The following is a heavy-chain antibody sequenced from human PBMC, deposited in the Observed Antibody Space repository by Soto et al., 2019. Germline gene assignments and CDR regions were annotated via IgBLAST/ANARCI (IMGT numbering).Heavy chain of an antibody. J-gene: IGHJ1*01. V-gene: IGHV3-30-3*01. CDR1: GFSFNTYV. D-gene: IGHD3-22*01. CDR2: ISHDGSSQ. Sequence: QMQLEESGGGVAQPGRSLRLSCAASGFSFNTYVMHWVRQAPGKGLEWVAGISHDGSSQHYAGSGEGRFTISRDNSRSTLNLEMNSLTDEDTAVYHCATEDESSGHAGTFHHWGQGTLVTVSS. CDR3: ATEDESSGHAGTFHH.